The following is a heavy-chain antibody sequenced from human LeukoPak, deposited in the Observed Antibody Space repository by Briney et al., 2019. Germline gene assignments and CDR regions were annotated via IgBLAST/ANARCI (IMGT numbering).Heavy chain of an antibody. CDR1: GFTFDDYA. Sequence: GRSLRLSCAASGFTFDDYAMHWVRQAQGKGLGWVSGISWNGGSIDYADSVKGRFTISRDNAKNSLYLQMSSLRTEDMALYYCAKDTRPGITGTNTNGAFEYWGQGTLVTVSS. V-gene: IGHV3-9*03. CDR3: AKDTRPGITGTNTNGAFEY. J-gene: IGHJ4*02. D-gene: IGHD1/OR15-1a*01. CDR2: ISWNGGSI.